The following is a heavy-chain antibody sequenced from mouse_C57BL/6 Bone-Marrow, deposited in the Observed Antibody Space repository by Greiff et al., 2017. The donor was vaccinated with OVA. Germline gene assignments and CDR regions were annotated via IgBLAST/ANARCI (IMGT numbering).Heavy chain of an antibody. J-gene: IGHJ1*03. Sequence: VKLVESGPGLVQPSQSLSITCTVSGFSLTSYGVHWVRQSPGKGLEWLGVIWRGGSTDYNAAFMSRLSITKDNSKSQVFFKMNSLQADDTAIYYCAKKRPSGSSYGWYFDVWGTGTTVTVSS. CDR1: GFSLTSYG. CDR2: IWRGGST. V-gene: IGHV2-5*01. D-gene: IGHD1-1*01. CDR3: AKKRPSGSSYGWYFDV.